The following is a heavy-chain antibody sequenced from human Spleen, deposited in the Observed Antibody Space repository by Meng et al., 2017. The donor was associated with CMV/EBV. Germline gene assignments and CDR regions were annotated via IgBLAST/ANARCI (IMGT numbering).Heavy chain of an antibody. Sequence: GESLKISCAASGFSFGRYGMNWVRQAPGKGLEWISLISSGSNVIQYADSVKGRFSISRDNPKDSLYLQMDSLRAEDTAVYYCAKDDFWPKWGLGTRVTVSS. CDR2: ISSGSNVI. CDR1: GFSFGRYG. D-gene: IGHD3-3*01. V-gene: IGHV3-21*01. CDR3: AKDDFWPK. J-gene: IGHJ4*02.